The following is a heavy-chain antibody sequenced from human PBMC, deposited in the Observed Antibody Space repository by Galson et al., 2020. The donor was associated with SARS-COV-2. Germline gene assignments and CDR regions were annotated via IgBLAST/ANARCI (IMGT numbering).Heavy chain of an antibody. J-gene: IGHJ6*03. V-gene: IGHV4-34*01. D-gene: IGHD2-2*01. Sequence: SQTLSLTCAFSGGSFRGYSWTWIRQAPGKGLEWLGEINFGGDTKYSPSLRSRVTPSDDTSKNQFSLKLRSVSAADTARYYCTRGRQGVVPSPVLGLCPFYSYYYMDVWGQGTSVIVSS. CDR1: GGSFRGYS. CDR2: INFGGDT. CDR3: TRGRQGVVPSPVLGLCPFYSYYYMDV.